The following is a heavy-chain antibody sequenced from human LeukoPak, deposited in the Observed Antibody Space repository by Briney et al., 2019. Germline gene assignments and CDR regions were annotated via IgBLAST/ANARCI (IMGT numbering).Heavy chain of an antibody. V-gene: IGHV4-34*01. Sequence: SETLSLTCAVSGESFCGYYWSWIRHPPGKGLEWIGEINHSGSTNYHPSLKSRVTISVDTSKNQFSLNLSSVTAAGTAVYYCARDSPAYYDILTGYHATYYYYGIDVWGQGTTVTVSS. J-gene: IGHJ6*02. D-gene: IGHD3-9*01. CDR3: ARDSPAYYDILTGYHATYYYYGIDV. CDR2: INHSGST. CDR1: GESFCGYY.